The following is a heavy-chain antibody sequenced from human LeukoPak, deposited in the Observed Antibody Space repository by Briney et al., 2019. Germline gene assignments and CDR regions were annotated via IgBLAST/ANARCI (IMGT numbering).Heavy chain of an antibody. V-gene: IGHV1-69*13. CDR1: GGTFSSYA. J-gene: IGHJ4*02. CDR2: IIPIFGTA. Sequence: SVKVSCKASGGTFSSYAISWVRQAPGQGREWMGGIIPIFGTANYAQKFQGRVTITADESTSTAYMELSSLRSEDTAVYYCARVLMYSSGAFDYWGQGTLVTVSS. CDR3: ARVLMYSSGAFDY. D-gene: IGHD6-19*01.